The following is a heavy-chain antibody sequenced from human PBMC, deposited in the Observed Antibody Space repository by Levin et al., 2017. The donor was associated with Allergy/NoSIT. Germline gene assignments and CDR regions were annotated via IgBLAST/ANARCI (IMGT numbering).Heavy chain of an antibody. D-gene: IGHD3-10*01. Sequence: GESLKISCVASGFSFSSCHMIWVRQAPGKGLEWVSAISDNSGGTYYVDSVKGRFTISRDNSKNTLYLQMNFLRVEDTAVYYCAKLGVGASDFWGQGTLVTVSS. CDR2: ISDNSGGT. J-gene: IGHJ4*02. V-gene: IGHV3-23*01. CDR1: GFSFSSCH. CDR3: AKLGVGASDF.